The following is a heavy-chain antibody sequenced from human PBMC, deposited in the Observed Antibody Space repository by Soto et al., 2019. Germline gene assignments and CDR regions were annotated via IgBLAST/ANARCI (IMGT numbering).Heavy chain of an antibody. CDR2: IYYIGST. Sequence: QVQLQESGPGLVKPSETLSLTCSVSGASITSAYWNWIRQPPGKGLEWVGYIYYIGSTNYNPSLKSRVNMSLDTSNNQLSLDLRFVTVADTAVYYCARGKNWFDRWGQGTLVTVSS. CDR3: ARGKNWFDR. V-gene: IGHV4-59*08. CDR1: GASITSAY. J-gene: IGHJ5*02.